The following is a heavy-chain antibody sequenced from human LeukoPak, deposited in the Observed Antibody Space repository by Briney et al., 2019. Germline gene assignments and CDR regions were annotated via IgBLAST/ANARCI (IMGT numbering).Heavy chain of an antibody. Sequence: PSETLSLTCTVSGGSISSSSYYWGWIRQPPGKGLEWIGSIYYSGSTYYNPSLKSRVTISVDTSKNQFSLKLSSVTAADTAVYYCARDQYYYDSSGYYYVRWFDPWGQGTLVTVSS. CDR1: GGSISSSSYY. D-gene: IGHD3-22*01. V-gene: IGHV4-39*07. CDR3: ARDQYYYDSSGYYYVRWFDP. CDR2: IYYSGST. J-gene: IGHJ5*02.